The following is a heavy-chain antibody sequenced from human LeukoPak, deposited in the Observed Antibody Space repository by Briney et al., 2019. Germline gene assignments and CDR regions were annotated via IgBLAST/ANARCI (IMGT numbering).Heavy chain of an antibody. D-gene: IGHD2/OR15-2a*01. Sequence: PGGSLRLSCAASGLTFSSYGMHWVRQAPGKGLEWVAVIWYDGSNKYYADSVKGRFTISRDNSKNTLYLQMNSLRAEDTAVYYCRYFLPHFDYWGQGTLVTVSS. J-gene: IGHJ4*02. CDR1: GLTFSSYG. CDR2: IWYDGSNK. CDR3: RYFLPHFDY. V-gene: IGHV3-33*01.